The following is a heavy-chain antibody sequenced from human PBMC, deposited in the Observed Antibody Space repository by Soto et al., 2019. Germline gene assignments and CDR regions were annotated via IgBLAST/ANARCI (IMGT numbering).Heavy chain of an antibody. V-gene: IGHV4-59*01. Sequence: SETLSLTCTVSGGSISSYYWSWIRQPPGKGLEWIGYIYYSGSTNYNPSLKSRVTILVDTSKNQFSLKLRSVTAADTAVYFCARFCTTTSCYLNWFDPWGQGALVTAPQ. D-gene: IGHD2-2*01. CDR3: ARFCTTTSCYLNWFDP. CDR1: GGSISSYY. J-gene: IGHJ5*02. CDR2: IYYSGST.